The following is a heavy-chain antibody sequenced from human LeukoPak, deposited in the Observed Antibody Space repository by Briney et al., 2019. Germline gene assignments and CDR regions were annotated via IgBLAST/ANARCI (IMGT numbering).Heavy chain of an antibody. CDR2: IWYDGSNK. Sequence: PGRSLRLSCAASGFTFSSYGMHWVRQAPGKGLEWVAVIWYDGSNKYYADSVKGRFTISRDNSKNTLYLQMNSLRAEDTAVYYCARDRSSGIFDYRGQGTLVTVSS. J-gene: IGHJ4*02. V-gene: IGHV3-33*01. CDR1: GFTFSSYG. D-gene: IGHD3-10*01. CDR3: ARDRSSGIFDY.